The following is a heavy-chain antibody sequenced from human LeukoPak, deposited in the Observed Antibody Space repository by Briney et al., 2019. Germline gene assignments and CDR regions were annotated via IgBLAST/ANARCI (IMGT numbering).Heavy chain of an antibody. CDR1: GFTFSSYS. CDR2: ISSSSSYI. V-gene: IGHV3-21*01. CDR3: ARDSYGSSHYYYYGMDV. D-gene: IGHD5-18*01. Sequence: GGSLRLSCAASGFTFSSYSMNWVRQAPGKGLEWVSSISSSSSYIYYADSVKGRFTISRDNAKNSLYLQMNSLRAEDTAVYYCARDSYGSSHYYYYGMDVRGQGTTVTVSS. J-gene: IGHJ6*02.